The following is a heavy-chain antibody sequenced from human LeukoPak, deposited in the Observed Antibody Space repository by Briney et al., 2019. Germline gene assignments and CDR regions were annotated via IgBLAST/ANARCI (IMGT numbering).Heavy chain of an antibody. CDR2: FDPEEARR. D-gene: IGHD3-3*01. Sequence: ASVKVSCKVSGNSLSELSIQWVRQAPGKGLECLGGFDPEEARRGYAQNFQGRVPMTEDISTQTAYMELSGLTSDDTAVYYCTTMSGDFWSGFVNWGQGTLVTVSS. J-gene: IGHJ4*02. CDR3: TTMSGDFWSGFVN. V-gene: IGHV1-24*01. CDR1: GNSLSELS.